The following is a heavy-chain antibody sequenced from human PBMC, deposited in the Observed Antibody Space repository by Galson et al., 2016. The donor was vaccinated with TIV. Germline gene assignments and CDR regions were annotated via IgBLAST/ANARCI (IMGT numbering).Heavy chain of an antibody. J-gene: IGHJ6*04. D-gene: IGHD3-10*01. V-gene: IGHV1-69*13. CDR1: GGTFRNYA. Sequence: SVKVSCKASGGTFRNYAIIWVRRAPGQGLEWMGGIIPLAATTNYAQKFQGRVTITADESKSTAYMELSSLTSQDTGAYFCALLWFGALPRVWGKGTPVTVSS. CDR2: IIPLAATT. CDR3: ALLWFGALPRV.